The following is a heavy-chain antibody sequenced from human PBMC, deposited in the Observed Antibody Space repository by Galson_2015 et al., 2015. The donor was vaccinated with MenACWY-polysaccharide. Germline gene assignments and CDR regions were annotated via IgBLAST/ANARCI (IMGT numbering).Heavy chain of an antibody. D-gene: IGHD6-19*01. CDR1: GFTLSSYA. Sequence: SLRLSCAASGFTLSSYAMRWVRQAPGKGLEWVSDISGSGGSTYYADSVKGRFTISRDNSKNTLYLQMNSLRAEDTAVYYCAKFPQGVAVLGGLDYWGQGTLVTVSS. CDR3: AKFPQGVAVLGGLDY. V-gene: IGHV3-23*01. CDR2: ISGSGGST. J-gene: IGHJ4*02.